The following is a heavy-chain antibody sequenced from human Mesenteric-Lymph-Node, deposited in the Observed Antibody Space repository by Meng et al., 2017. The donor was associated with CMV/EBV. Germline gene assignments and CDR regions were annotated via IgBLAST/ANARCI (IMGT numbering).Heavy chain of an antibody. V-gene: IGHV4-59*12. CDR3: ARVLQYYGAGSFGY. Sequence: SETLSLTCAVYGGSFSGYYWSWIRQSPGKRLEWIGYIHYSGSTNYNPSLKSRVTISVDTSKNQFSLKLSFVTAADTAVYYCARVLQYYGAGSFGYWGQGMLVTVSS. CDR1: GGSFSGYY. D-gene: IGHD3-10*01. J-gene: IGHJ4*02. CDR2: IHYSGST.